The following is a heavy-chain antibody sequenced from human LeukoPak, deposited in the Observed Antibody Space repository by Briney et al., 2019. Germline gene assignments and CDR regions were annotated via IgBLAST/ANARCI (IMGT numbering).Heavy chain of an antibody. D-gene: IGHD2-2*01. CDR3: ARAPIPADIVVVPAAQLGYYFDY. V-gene: IGHV1-69*04. CDR1: GGTFSSYA. J-gene: IGHJ4*02. Sequence: SVKVSCKASGGTFSSYAISWVRQAPGQGLEWMGRIIPILGIANYAQKFQGRVTITADESTSTAYMELSSLRSEDTAVYYCARAPIPADIVVVPAAQLGYYFDYWGQGTLVTVSS. CDR2: IIPILGIA.